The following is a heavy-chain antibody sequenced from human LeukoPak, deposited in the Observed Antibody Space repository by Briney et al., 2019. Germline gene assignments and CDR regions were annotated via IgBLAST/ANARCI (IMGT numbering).Heavy chain of an antibody. J-gene: IGHJ6*03. Sequence: ASVKVSCKASGYTFTGYYMHWVRQAPGQGLEWMGWINPNSGGTNYAQRFQGRVTMTRDTSISTAYMELSRLRSDDTAVFYCARDGVLRFLDWKYYMDVWGKGTTVTVSS. CDR3: ARDGVLRFLDWKYYMDV. CDR2: INPNSGGT. V-gene: IGHV1-2*02. D-gene: IGHD3-3*01. CDR1: GYTFTGYY.